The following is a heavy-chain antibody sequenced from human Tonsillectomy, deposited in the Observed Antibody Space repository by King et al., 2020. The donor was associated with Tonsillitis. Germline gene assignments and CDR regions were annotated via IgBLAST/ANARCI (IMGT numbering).Heavy chain of an antibody. CDR3: VRGTTIPGTDY. CDR1: GFTFNSYW. CDR2: IKEDGSET. D-gene: IGHD2/OR15-2a*01. J-gene: IGHJ4*02. Sequence: VQLVESGGGLVQPGGSLRLSCAASGFTFNSYWMNWFRQAPGKGLEWVANIKEDGSETYYVGSVRGRFTISRDNANNSLSLQMNSLGAEDTAVYYCVRGTTIPGTDYWGQGTLVIVSS. V-gene: IGHV3-7*01.